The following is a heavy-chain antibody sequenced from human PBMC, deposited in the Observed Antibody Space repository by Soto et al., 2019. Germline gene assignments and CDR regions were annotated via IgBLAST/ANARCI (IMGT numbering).Heavy chain of an antibody. CDR3: ARRGSIAVAGKGRCHYYGMDV. CDR1: GGSFSGYY. CDR2: INHSGST. D-gene: IGHD6-19*01. V-gene: IGHV4-34*01. J-gene: IGHJ6*02. Sequence: PSETLSLTCAVYGGSFSGYYWSWIRQPPGKGLEWIGEINHSGSTNYNPSLKSRVTISVDTSKNQFSLKLSSVTAADTAVYYCARRGSIAVAGKGRCHYYGMDVWGQGTTVTVSS.